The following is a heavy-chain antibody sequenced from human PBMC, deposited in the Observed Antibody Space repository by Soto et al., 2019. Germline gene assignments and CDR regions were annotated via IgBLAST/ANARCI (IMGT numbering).Heavy chain of an antibody. D-gene: IGHD3-9*01. CDR3: AREMYYDILTGPKRLFPYGMDV. Sequence: PGGSLRLSCAASGFTFSSYWMHWVRQAPGKGLVWVSRINSDGSSTSYADSVKGRFTISRDNAKNTLYLQMNSLRAEDTAVYYCAREMYYDILTGPKRLFPYGMDVWGQGTTVTVSS. J-gene: IGHJ6*02. V-gene: IGHV3-74*01. CDR1: GFTFSSYW. CDR2: INSDGSST.